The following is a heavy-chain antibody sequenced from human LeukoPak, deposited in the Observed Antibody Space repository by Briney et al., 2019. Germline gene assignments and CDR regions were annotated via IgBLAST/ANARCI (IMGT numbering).Heavy chain of an antibody. V-gene: IGHV3-21*01. D-gene: IGHD6-13*01. CDR3: ARFPWAAADDY. CDR1: GFTFSSYS. Sequence: PGGSLRPSCAASGFTFSSYSMTWVRQAPGKGLEWVSSISSSSSYIYYADSVKGRFTISRDNAKNSLYLQMNSLRAEDTAVYYCARFPWAAADDYRGQGTLVTVSS. CDR2: ISSSSSYI. J-gene: IGHJ4*02.